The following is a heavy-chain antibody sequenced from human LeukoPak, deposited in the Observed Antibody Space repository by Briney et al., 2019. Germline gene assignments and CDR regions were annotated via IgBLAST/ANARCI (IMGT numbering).Heavy chain of an antibody. D-gene: IGHD4-17*01. CDR1: GFTFSSYG. J-gene: IGHJ4*02. CDR2: IRYDGSNK. V-gene: IGHV3-30*02. CDR3: AKEGLSYGDYANVYFDY. Sequence: PGGSLRLSCAASGFTFSSYGMHWVRQAPGKGLEWVAFIRYDGSNKYYADSVKGRFTISRDNSKNTPYLQMNSLRAEDTAVYYCAKEGLSYGDYANVYFDYWGQGTLVTVSS.